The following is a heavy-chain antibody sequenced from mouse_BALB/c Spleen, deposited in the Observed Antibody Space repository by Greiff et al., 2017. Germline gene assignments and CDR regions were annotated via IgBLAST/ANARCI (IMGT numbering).Heavy chain of an antibody. CDR1: GYTFTSYV. CDR2: INPYNDGT. Sequence: EVQLQQSGPELVKPGASVKMSCKASGYTFTSYVMHWVKQKPGQGLEWIGYINPYNDGTKYNEKFKGKATLTSDKSSSTAYMELSSLTSEDSAVYYCAREETTVVSYYAMDYWGQGTSVTVSS. CDR3: AREETTVVSYYAMDY. V-gene: IGHV1-14*01. D-gene: IGHD1-1*01. J-gene: IGHJ4*01.